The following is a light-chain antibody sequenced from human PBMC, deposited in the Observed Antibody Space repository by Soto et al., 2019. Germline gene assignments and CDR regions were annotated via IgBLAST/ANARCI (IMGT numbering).Light chain of an antibody. J-gene: IGKJ1*01. V-gene: IGKV3-20*01. CDR2: VAS. Sequence: EIVLTQSPGTLSLSPGERATLSCRASQSVSNYLAWYQQKPGQAPRLLIYVASSRATGIPDRFSGSGSGTDFTLTISRLEPEAFAVYYCQQYGGSPQTFGQGTKVEIK. CDR3: QQYGGSPQT. CDR1: QSVSNY.